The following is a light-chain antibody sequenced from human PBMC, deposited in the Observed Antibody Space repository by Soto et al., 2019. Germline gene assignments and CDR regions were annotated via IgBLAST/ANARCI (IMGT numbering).Light chain of an antibody. CDR1: QSITTY. CDR2: GAS. Sequence: IQLTQTPSSLSATVGARDTITSQTSQSITTYLNWYQQRTAKAPKRLIYGASSLQSGVPLRFSGSGSGTDFTLTISSLEPEDFATYYCQESYSPLWGTCGHGTKVDI. J-gene: IGKJ1*01. CDR3: QESYSPLWGT. V-gene: IGKV1-39*01.